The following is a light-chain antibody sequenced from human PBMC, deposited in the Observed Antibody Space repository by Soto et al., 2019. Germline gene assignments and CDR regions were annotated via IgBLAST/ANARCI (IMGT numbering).Light chain of an antibody. J-gene: IGKJ5*01. V-gene: IGKV1-5*01. Sequence: SPMTQSPSTLSASLVDRVSIXVRASQSLSRWLAWYQQKPGKAPKLLIYDASSLESGVPSRFSGSGSGTEFTLTISSLQPDDFATYYCQQYNSYITFGQGTRLENK. CDR3: QQYNSYIT. CDR2: DAS. CDR1: QSLSRW.